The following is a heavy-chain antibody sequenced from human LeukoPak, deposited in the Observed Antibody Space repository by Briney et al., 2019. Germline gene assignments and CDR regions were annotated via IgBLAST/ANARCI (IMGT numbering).Heavy chain of an antibody. CDR3: ARFLPGYINTWPGR. CDR2: IYHSGST. D-gene: IGHD2-2*02. V-gene: IGHV4-39*01. J-gene: IGHJ4*02. CDR1: GGSVSNGIYY. Sequence: PSETLSLTCTLSGGSVSNGIYYSVWIRQPPGKGLEWIGSIYHSGSTYYNPSLKSRVTISVDTSKNQYSLKLRSVTAADTAVYYCARFLPGYINTWPGRWGQGNLVTVSS.